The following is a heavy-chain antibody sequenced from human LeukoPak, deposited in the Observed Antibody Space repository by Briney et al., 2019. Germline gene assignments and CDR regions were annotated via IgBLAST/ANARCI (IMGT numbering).Heavy chain of an antibody. J-gene: IGHJ5*02. D-gene: IGHD3-10*01. Sequence: HPGGSLRLSCAASGFDFHDYMMHWVRQPPGKGLEWVSEISWNGDTIGYADSVKGRFIISRDNARRSLYLQMNSLRPEDTAFYYCSSTFGSGSYLHSWGQGTLVTVSS. CDR2: ISWNGDTI. CDR1: GFDFHDYM. V-gene: IGHV3-9*01. CDR3: SSTFGSGSYLHS.